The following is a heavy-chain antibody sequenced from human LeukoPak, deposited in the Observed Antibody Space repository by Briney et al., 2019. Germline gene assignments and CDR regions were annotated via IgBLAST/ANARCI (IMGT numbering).Heavy chain of an antibody. D-gene: IGHD2-8*01. Sequence: ASVKVSCKASGYTFTGYYMHWVRQAPGQGLEWMGWINPNSGGTNYAQKFQGRVTMTRDTSISTAYMELSRLRSDDTAVYYCARGRRSGSNAYYFDYWGQGTLVTVSS. V-gene: IGHV1-2*02. CDR2: INPNSGGT. CDR1: GYTFTGYY. CDR3: ARGRRSGSNAYYFDY. J-gene: IGHJ4*02.